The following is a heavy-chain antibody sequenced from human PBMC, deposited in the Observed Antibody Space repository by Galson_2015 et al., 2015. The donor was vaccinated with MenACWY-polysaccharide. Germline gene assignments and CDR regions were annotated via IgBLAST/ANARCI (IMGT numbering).Heavy chain of an antibody. D-gene: IGHD2-15*01. V-gene: IGHV1-3*04. CDR1: GYIFTSHN. CDR3: ARVGCGSVGCYLIDY. Sequence: SVKVSCKASGYIFTSHNIHWVRQAPGRGLEWMGWINTGTGNTKYSQNFQGRVTFTSDTSATTAYMELSSLRSEDTAVYYCARVGCGSVGCYLIDYWGQGTLVTVSS. J-gene: IGHJ4*02. CDR2: INTGTGNT.